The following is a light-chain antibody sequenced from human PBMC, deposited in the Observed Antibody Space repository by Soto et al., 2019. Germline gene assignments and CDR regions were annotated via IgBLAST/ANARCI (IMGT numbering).Light chain of an antibody. CDR1: SSDVGSYNL. Sequence: QSALTQPASVSGSPGQSITISCTGTSSDVGSYNLVSWYQQHPGKAPKLMIYEGSKRPSGVSNRFSGSKSGNTASLTISGLQAEDEADYCCCSYAGSSVAFGGGTKLTVL. CDR2: EGS. CDR3: CSYAGSSVA. J-gene: IGLJ2*01. V-gene: IGLV2-23*01.